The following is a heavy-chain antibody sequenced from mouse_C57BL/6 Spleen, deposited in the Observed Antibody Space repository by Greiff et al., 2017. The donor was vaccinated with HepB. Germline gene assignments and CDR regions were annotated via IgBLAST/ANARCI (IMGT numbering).Heavy chain of an antibody. V-gene: IGHV2-2*01. CDR3: ARERLPRPMDY. J-gene: IGHJ4*01. D-gene: IGHD6-1*01. CDR2: IWSGGST. CDR1: GFSLTSYG. Sequence: VQLQQSGPGLVQPSPTLSITCTASGFSLTSYGVHWVRQSPGKGLEWLGVIWSGGSTDYNAAFISRLSISKDNSRSQVFFKMNSLPADDTAVYCCARERLPRPMDYWGQGTPVTVSS.